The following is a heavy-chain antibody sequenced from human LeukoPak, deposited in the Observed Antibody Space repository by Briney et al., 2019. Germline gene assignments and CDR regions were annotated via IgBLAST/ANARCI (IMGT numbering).Heavy chain of an antibody. V-gene: IGHV4-59*08. Sequence: SETLSLTCTVAGASISNYYWSWIRRPPGKGLEWRGYIYSSGSTYYNPSLKSRVTMSVDTSQNQFSLKLHSVTAADTAVYYCARREALGYWYFDLWGRGTRVTVSS. CDR3: ARREALGYWYFDL. J-gene: IGHJ2*01. D-gene: IGHD7-27*01. CDR2: IYSSGST. CDR1: GASISNYY.